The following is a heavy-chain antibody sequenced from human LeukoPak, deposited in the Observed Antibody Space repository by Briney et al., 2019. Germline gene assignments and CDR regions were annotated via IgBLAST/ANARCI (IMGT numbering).Heavy chain of an antibody. V-gene: IGHV4-34*01. Sequence: SETLSLTCAVYGGSFGGYYWSWIRQPTGKGLEWLGEINHSGSTNYNPSLKSRVTISVDTSKNQFSLKLSSVTAADTAVYYCAREAVTGIAAAGIGFDPWGQGTLVTVSS. CDR2: INHSGST. CDR1: GGSFGGYY. CDR3: AREAVTGIAAAGIGFDP. J-gene: IGHJ5*02. D-gene: IGHD6-13*01.